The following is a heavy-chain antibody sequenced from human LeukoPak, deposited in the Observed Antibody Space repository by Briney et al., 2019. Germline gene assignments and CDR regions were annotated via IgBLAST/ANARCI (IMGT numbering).Heavy chain of an antibody. V-gene: IGHV3-23*01. CDR1: GFTFSSYA. CDR2: ISGSGGST. Sequence: PGGSLRLSCAASGFTFSSYAMSWVRQAPGKGLEWVSAISGSGGSTYYADSVKGRFTISRDNSKNTLYLQMNSLRAEDTAVYYCAKPSRGIVEVPALVPWYYGMDVWGQGTTVTVSS. D-gene: IGHD2-2*01. CDR3: AKPSRGIVEVPALVPWYYGMDV. J-gene: IGHJ6*02.